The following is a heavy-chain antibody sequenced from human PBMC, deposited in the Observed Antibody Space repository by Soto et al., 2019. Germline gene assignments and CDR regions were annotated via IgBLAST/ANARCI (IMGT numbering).Heavy chain of an antibody. CDR1: GFTLGDCS. D-gene: IGHD2-15*01. J-gene: IGHJ6*02. V-gene: IGHV3-49*03. CDR2: SRSKDYVGAT. CDR3: NTWVRIRSRSPFYYYGVDV. Sequence: GGALRLSCTASGFTLGDCSMSCFRQAPGKGLEGVGFSRSKDYVGATEYAASVKGRFTISRYDSKSIAYLLMNSLQTEDTAVNYWNTWVRIRSRSPFYYYGVDVWGQGTSVIVSS.